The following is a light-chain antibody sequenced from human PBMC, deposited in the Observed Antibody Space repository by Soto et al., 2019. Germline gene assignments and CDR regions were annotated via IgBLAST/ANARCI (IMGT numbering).Light chain of an antibody. CDR3: QQSYTSPT. V-gene: IGKV1-39*01. CDR1: QTISNY. J-gene: IGKJ3*01. Sequence: DIPLTQSPSSLCASVGDRVTITCRASQTISNYLNWYQMKPGKAPKLLIYGASSLQNGVPPRFSGSGSGTDFAPTIRNLEPEDFASYFCQQSYTSPTFGPGTKVDL. CDR2: GAS.